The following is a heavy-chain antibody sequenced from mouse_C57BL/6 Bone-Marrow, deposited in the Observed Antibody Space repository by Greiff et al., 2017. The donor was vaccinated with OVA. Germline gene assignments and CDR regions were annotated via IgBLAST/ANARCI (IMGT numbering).Heavy chain of an antibody. CDR3: TGPYYYGSSYVDFAY. D-gene: IGHD1-1*01. CDR2: IRLKSDNYAT. V-gene: IGHV6-3*01. CDR1: GFTFSNYW. J-gene: IGHJ3*01. Sequence: EVKLVESGGGLVQPGGSMKLSCVASGFTFSNYWMNWVRQSPEKGLEWVAQIRLKSDNYATHYAESVKGRFTISRDDSKSSVYLQMNNLRAEDTGIYYCTGPYYYGSSYVDFAYWGQGTLVTVSA.